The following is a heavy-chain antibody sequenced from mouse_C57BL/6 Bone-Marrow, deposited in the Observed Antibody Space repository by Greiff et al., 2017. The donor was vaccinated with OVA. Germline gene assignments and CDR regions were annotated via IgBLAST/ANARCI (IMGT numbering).Heavy chain of an antibody. CDR1: GYAFTNYL. Sequence: QVQLQQSGAELVRPGTSVKVSCKASGYAFTNYLIEWVKQRPGQGLEWIGVINPGSGGTNYNEKFKGKATLTADKSSSTAYMQLSSLTSEDSAVYFCARSKTYRRSFDYWGQGTTLTVSS. D-gene: IGHD2-12*01. V-gene: IGHV1-54*01. J-gene: IGHJ2*01. CDR3: ARSKTYRRSFDY. CDR2: INPGSGGT.